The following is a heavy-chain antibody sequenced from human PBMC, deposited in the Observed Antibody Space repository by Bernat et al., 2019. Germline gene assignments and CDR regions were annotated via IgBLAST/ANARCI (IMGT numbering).Heavy chain of an antibody. CDR2: TGESS. Sequence: QLHLQESGPGLVKPSETLSLTCTVSGGSITTYYWSWIRQPPGKGLEWIGYTGESSNYNPSLKSRLTISIDTSKNQFSLKLSSVTAADTAVYYCARTIYDNSGHNWFDPWGQGTLVTVSS. CDR3: ARTIYDNSGHNWFDP. J-gene: IGHJ5*02. CDR1: GGSITTYY. D-gene: IGHD3-22*01. V-gene: IGHV4-4*08.